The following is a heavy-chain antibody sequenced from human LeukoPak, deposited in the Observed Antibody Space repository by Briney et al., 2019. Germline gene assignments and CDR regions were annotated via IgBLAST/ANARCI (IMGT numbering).Heavy chain of an antibody. CDR1: GGTFSSYA. V-gene: IGHV1-69*04. J-gene: IGHJ4*02. Sequence: SVKVSCKASGGTFSSYAISWVRQAPGQGLEWMGRIIPILGIANYAQKFQGRVTITADKSTSTAYMELSSLRSEDTAVYYCARGTSGYSSSWYEIDYWGQGTLVTVSS. CDR3: ARGTSGYSSSWYEIDY. D-gene: IGHD6-13*01. CDR2: IIPILGIA.